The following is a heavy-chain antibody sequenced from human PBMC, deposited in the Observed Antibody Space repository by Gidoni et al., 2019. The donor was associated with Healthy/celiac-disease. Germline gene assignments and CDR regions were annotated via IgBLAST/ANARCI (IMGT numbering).Heavy chain of an antibody. CDR1: GFTFSSYG. CDR3: AKARKSGSYFASYFDY. D-gene: IGHD1-26*01. CDR2: ISYDGSNK. Sequence: QVQLVESGGGVVQPGRSLRLSCAASGFTFSSYGMHWVRQAPGKGLEWVAVISYDGSNKYYADSVKGRFTISRDNSKNTLYLQMNSLRAEDTAVYYCAKARKSGSYFASYFDYWGQGTLVTVSS. V-gene: IGHV3-30*18. J-gene: IGHJ4*02.